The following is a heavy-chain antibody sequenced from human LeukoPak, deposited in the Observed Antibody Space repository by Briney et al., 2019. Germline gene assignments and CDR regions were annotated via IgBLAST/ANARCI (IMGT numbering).Heavy chain of an antibody. CDR2: ISSSSSYI. CDR3: ARVGLGDYVPGAFDY. D-gene: IGHD4-17*01. CDR1: GFTFSSYT. Sequence: KTGGSLRLSCAASGFTFSSYTMNWVRQAPGKGLEWVSSISSSSSYIYYADSVKGRFTISRDNAKNSLYLQMNSLRAEDTAVCYCARVGLGDYVPGAFDYWGQGTLVTVSS. V-gene: IGHV3-21*01. J-gene: IGHJ4*02.